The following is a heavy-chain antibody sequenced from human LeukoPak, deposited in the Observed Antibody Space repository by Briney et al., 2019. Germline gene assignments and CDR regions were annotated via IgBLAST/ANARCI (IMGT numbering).Heavy chain of an antibody. V-gene: IGHV3-48*03. CDR3: ARDPQPLWFGEFYFDY. J-gene: IGHJ4*02. CDR1: GFTFSSYE. CDR2: ISSSGSTI. Sequence: GGSLRLSCAASGFTFSSYEMNWVRQAPGEGLEWVSYISSSGSTIYYADSVKGRFTISRDNAKNSLYLQMNSLRAEDTAVYYCARDPQPLWFGEFYFDYWGQGTLVTVSS. D-gene: IGHD3-10*01.